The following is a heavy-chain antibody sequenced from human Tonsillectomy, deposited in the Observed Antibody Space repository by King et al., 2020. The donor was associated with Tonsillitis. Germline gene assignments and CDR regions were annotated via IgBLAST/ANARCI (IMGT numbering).Heavy chain of an antibody. CDR3: AKGQSIAAPLWASGFDS. Sequence: VQLVESGGNLVQPGRSLRLSCAASGFTFDDYAMHWVRQVPGKGLEWVSGINWNSDRIDYADSVKGRFTISRDNAKDSLYLQMNGLRPEDTALYYCAKGQSIAAPLWASGFDSWGQGTPVTVSS. V-gene: IGHV3-9*01. D-gene: IGHD6-6*01. J-gene: IGHJ4*02. CDR1: GFTFDDYA. CDR2: INWNSDRI.